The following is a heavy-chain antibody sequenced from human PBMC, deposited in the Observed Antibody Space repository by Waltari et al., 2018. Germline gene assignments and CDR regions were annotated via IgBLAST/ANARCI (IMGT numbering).Heavy chain of an antibody. J-gene: IGHJ4*02. D-gene: IGHD6-19*01. CDR3: ARWQQWPVRAFDY. Sequence: EVQLVESGGGLIQPGGSLRLSCAASGFIVSSNYMSWVRQAPGRGLEWVSLIYSGGSTYYADSVKGRFTISRDNSKNTLYLQMDSLSVEDTAVYYCARWQQWPVRAFDYWGQGTLVTVS. CDR1: GFIVSSNY. V-gene: IGHV3-53*01. CDR2: IYSGGST.